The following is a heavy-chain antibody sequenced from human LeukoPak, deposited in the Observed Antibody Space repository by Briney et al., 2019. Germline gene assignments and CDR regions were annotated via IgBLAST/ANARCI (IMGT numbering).Heavy chain of an antibody. J-gene: IGHJ4*02. CDR3: ARVMRRGYYFDY. Sequence: ASVEVSCKASGYTFTSYDINWVRQATGQGLEWMGWMNPNSGNTGYAQKFQGRVTMTRNTSISTAYMELSSLRSEDTAVYYCARVMRRGYYFDYWGQGTLVTVSS. D-gene: IGHD3-10*01. CDR1: GYTFTSYD. CDR2: MNPNSGNT. V-gene: IGHV1-8*01.